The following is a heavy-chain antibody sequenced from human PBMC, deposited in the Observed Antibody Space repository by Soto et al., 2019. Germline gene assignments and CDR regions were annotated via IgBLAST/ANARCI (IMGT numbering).Heavy chain of an antibody. CDR2: IYYSGST. CDR3: ARGIRLAAPSVLNWFDP. CDR1: GGSISSGDYY. J-gene: IGHJ5*02. D-gene: IGHD6-13*01. V-gene: IGHV4-30-4*01. Sequence: SETLSLTCTVSGGSISSGDYYWSWIRQPPGKGLEWIGHIYYSGSTYYNPSLKSRVTISVDTSKNQFSLKLSSVTAADTAVYYCARGIRLAAPSVLNWFDPWGQGTLVTVSS.